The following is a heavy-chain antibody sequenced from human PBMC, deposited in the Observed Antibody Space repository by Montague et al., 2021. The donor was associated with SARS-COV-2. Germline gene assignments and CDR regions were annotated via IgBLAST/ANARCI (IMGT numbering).Heavy chain of an antibody. CDR3: ARQENSSGWFKPDAFDI. CDR1: GGSVSSYY. CDR2: IYYSGST. J-gene: IGHJ3*02. Sequence: SETLSLTCTVSGGSVSSYYWSWIRQSPGKGLQWLGYIYYSGSTDYNPSLKSRVTISVDTSKNQFSPKLSSVTAADTAVYYCARQENSSGWFKPDAFDIWGQGTMVTVSS. V-gene: IGHV4-59*08. D-gene: IGHD6-19*01.